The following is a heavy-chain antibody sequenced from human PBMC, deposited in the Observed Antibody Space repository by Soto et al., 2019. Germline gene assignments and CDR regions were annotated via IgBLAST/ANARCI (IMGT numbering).Heavy chain of an antibody. Sequence: PGGSLRLSCAASGCTFSSYAMSWGRQAPWQGLEWVSAISGSGSNPYYADSVKGRFTISRDNSKNTLYLQMNSLRAEDTALYYCSKSALMTITDGFDHWGQGTLVTVSS. CDR2: ISGSGSNP. D-gene: IGHD4-17*01. CDR3: SKSALMTITDGFDH. V-gene: IGHV3-23*01. CDR1: GCTFSSYA. J-gene: IGHJ4*02.